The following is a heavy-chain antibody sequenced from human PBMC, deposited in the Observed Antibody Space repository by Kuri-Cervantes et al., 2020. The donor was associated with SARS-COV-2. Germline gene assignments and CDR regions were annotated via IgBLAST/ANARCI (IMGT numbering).Heavy chain of an antibody. CDR2: ISGSGGST. J-gene: IGHJ4*02. CDR3: AKDRVGVQDF. Sequence: GGSLRLSCAASGFTFSSYAVSWVRQAPGKGLEWVSAISGSGGSTYYADSVKGRFTISRDNSQNTLYLHMKSLRSEDTAMYYCAKDRVGVQDFWGQGTRVTCYS. D-gene: IGHD2-21*01. CDR1: GFTFSSYA. V-gene: IGHV3-23*01.